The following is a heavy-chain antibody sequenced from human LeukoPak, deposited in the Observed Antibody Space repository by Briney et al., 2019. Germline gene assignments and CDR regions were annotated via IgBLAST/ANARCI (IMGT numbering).Heavy chain of an antibody. J-gene: IGHJ4*02. CDR2: ISAYNGNT. D-gene: IGHD3-9*01. Sequence: ASVKVSCKASGYTFTSYGISWVRQAPGQGLEWMGWISAYNGNTNYAQKLQGRVTMTTDTSTSTAYMELRSLRSDDTAVYYCARDRHYDILTGYYNAFDYWGQGTLVTVSS. CDR3: ARDRHYDILTGYYNAFDY. V-gene: IGHV1-18*01. CDR1: GYTFTSYG.